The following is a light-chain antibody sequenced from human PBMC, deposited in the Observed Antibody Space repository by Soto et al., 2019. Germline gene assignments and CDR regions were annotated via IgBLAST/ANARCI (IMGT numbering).Light chain of an antibody. Sequence: QSALTQPASVSGSPGQSITISCTGTSSDVGGYKYVSWYQQHPGNAPKLLIYTVNNRPSGVSNRFSGSKSGNTASLTISGLQAEDEADYYCSSYTSSSSDVFGTGTQLTVL. J-gene: IGLJ1*01. CDR2: TVN. V-gene: IGLV2-14*01. CDR3: SSYTSSSSDV. CDR1: SSDVGGYKY.